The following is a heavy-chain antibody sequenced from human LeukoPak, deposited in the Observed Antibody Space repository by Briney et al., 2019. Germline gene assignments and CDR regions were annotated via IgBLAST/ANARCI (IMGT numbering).Heavy chain of an antibody. V-gene: IGHV3-23*01. CDR2: ISGTTSGT. D-gene: IGHD1-14*01. Sequence: GRSLRLSCAASGFTFSTCAMSWVRQAPGKGLEWVSGISGTTSGTYYADSVKGRFTISRDNSKNTLFLQVNSLRAEDTAVYYCAKVRTYFYHGLDVWGQGTTVTVSS. CDR3: AKVRTYFYHGLDV. CDR1: GFTFSTCA. J-gene: IGHJ6*02.